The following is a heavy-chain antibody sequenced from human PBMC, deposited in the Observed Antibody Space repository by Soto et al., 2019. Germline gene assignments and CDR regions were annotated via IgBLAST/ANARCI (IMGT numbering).Heavy chain of an antibody. CDR1: GFTFSSYG. CDR2: ISYDGSNK. Sequence: GGSLRLSCAASGFTFSSYGMHWVRQAPGKGLEWVAVISYDGSNKYYADSVKGRFTISRDNSKNTLYLQMNSLRAEDTAVYYCAKDSYSSSWKGGYFQHWGQGTLVTVLL. J-gene: IGHJ1*01. V-gene: IGHV3-30*18. CDR3: AKDSYSSSWKGGYFQH. D-gene: IGHD6-13*01.